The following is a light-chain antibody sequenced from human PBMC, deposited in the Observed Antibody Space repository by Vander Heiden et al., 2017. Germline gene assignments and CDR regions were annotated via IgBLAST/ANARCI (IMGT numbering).Light chain of an antibody. CDR3: QSYDGSLNSLFYV. J-gene: IGLJ1*01. V-gene: IGLV1-40*01. CDR2: GNN. CDR1: NSNIGAGYD. Sequence: QSVLTQPPSVSGAPGQRFTISCTGSNSNIGAGYDVHWYQQLPGTAPKLLIYGNNNRPSGVPDRFSGSKSGTSASLAITGLQAEDEAEYYCQSYDGSLNSLFYVFGTGTEVTVL.